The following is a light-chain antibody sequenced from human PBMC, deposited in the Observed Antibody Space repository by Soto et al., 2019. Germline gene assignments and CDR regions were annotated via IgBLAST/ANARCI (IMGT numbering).Light chain of an antibody. CDR3: QQFSSYPLT. J-gene: IGKJ4*01. V-gene: IGKV3-20*01. CDR1: QTVRNNY. CDR2: DAS. Sequence: VMTQSPGTLSSSPGERATLSCRASQTVRNNYLACYQQKPGQAPRLLLYDASSRATGIPDRFSGGGSGTDFALSISSLEPEDFAVYYCQQFSSYPLTFGGGPKVELK.